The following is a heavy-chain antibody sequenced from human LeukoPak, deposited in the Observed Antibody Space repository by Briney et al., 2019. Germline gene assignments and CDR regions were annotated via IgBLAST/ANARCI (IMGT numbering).Heavy chain of an antibody. J-gene: IGHJ3*02. CDR1: GFTFSSYS. CDR2: ISSSSSYI. Sequence: GGSLRLSCAASGFTFSSYSMNWVRQAPGKGLEWVSSISSSSSYIYYADSVKGRFTISRDNAKNSLYLQMNSLRAEDTAVYYCATSGDAKNAFDIWGQGTMVTVSS. CDR3: ATSGDAKNAFDI. D-gene: IGHD3-10*01. V-gene: IGHV3-21*01.